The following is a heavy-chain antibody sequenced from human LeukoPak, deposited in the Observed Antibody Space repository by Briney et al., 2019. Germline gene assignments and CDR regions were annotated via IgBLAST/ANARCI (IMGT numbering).Heavy chain of an antibody. D-gene: IGHD6-13*01. CDR2: INHSGST. J-gene: IGHJ5*02. V-gene: IGHV4-34*01. CDR1: GGSFSGYY. CDR3: ARRKIRHSSGWYDPGWFDP. Sequence: SETLSLTCAVYGGSFSGYYWSWIRQPPGKGLEWIGEINHSGSTNYNPSLKSRVTISVDTSKNRFSLKLSSVTAADTAVYYCARRKIRHSSGWYDPGWFDPWGQGTLVTVSS.